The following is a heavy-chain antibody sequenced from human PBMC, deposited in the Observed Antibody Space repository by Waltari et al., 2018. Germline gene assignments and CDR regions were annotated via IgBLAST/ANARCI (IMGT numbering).Heavy chain of an antibody. CDR1: GGTFRSYA. CDR2: IIPIFGTA. D-gene: IGHD1-26*01. V-gene: IGHV1-69*05. J-gene: IGHJ6*02. Sequence: QVQLVQSGAEVKKPGSSVKVSCKASGGTFRSYAIRWVRPAPGQGLEWMGGIIPIFGTANYAQKFQGRVTITTDESTSTADMELSSLRSEDTAVYYCARDYPYSGSYSGMDGWGQGTTVTVSS. CDR3: ARDYPYSGSYSGMDG.